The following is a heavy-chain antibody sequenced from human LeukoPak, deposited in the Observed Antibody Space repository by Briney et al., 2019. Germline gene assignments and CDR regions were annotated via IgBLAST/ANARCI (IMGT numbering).Heavy chain of an antibody. J-gene: IGHJ4*02. CDR3: TRDTTLVRPIDY. CDR2: IRSKAYGGTT. CDR1: GFNFGDYT. D-gene: IGHD6-13*01. V-gene: IGHV3-49*03. Sequence: GGSLRLSCTGSGFNFGDYTMTWFRQAPGKGLEWVGFIRSKAYGGTTEYAASVKGRFTISRDDSKSIAFLQMNSLKIEDTAAYYCTRDTTLVRPIDYWGQGTLVTVSS.